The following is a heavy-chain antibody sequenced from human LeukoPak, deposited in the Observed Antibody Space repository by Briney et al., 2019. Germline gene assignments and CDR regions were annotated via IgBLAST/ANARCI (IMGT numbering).Heavy chain of an antibody. CDR3: ARDERYYYGSGSQTYYYYMDV. CDR2: INPNSGGT. D-gene: IGHD3-10*01. Sequence: ASVTVSCKASGYTFTDYYMHWVRQAPGQGLEWMGRINPNSGGTNYAQKFQGRVTMTRDTSISTAYMELSRLRSDDTAVYYCARDERYYYGSGSQTYYYYMDVWGKGTTVTVSS. CDR1: GYTFTDYY. V-gene: IGHV1-2*06. J-gene: IGHJ6*03.